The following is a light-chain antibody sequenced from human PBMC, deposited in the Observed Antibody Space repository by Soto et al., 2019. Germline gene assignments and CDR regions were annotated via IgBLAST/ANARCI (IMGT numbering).Light chain of an antibody. CDR2: NND. CDR1: SSNIGTNT. Sequence: QSVLTQPPSASGTPGQRVTISCSGSSSNIGTNTVNWYLQLPGTAPKLLIYNNDERPSGVPERFSGSKSGTSASLAIGGLQSEDEADYYCAAWDDSLDGFYVFGSGTKVT. J-gene: IGLJ1*01. V-gene: IGLV1-44*01. CDR3: AAWDDSLDGFYV.